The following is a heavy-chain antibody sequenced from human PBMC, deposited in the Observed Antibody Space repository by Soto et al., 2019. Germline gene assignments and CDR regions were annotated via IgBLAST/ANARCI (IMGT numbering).Heavy chain of an antibody. CDR2: IIPIFGTA. V-gene: IGHV1-69*12. Sequence: QVQLVQSGAEVKKPGSSVKVSCKASGGTFSSYAISWVRQAPGQGLEWMGGIIPIFGTANYAQKFQGRVTITADESMSTADMELSSLRSEDTAVYYCASGGIAVDGNGRPHGFDIWGQGTMVTVSS. J-gene: IGHJ3*02. D-gene: IGHD6-19*01. CDR3: ASGGIAVDGNGRPHGFDI. CDR1: GGTFSSYA.